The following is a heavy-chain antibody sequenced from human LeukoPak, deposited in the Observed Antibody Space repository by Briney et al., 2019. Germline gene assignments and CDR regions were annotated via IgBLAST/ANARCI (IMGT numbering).Heavy chain of an antibody. Sequence: GESLKISCKGSGYSFTSYWIGWVRQIPGKGLEWMGIIYPGDSDTRYSPSFQGQVTISADKSISTAYLQWSSMKASDTAMYYCARGVVVPADLFDYWGQGTLVTVSS. CDR3: ARGVVVPADLFDY. CDR1: GYSFTSYW. CDR2: IYPGDSDT. D-gene: IGHD2-2*01. V-gene: IGHV5-51*01. J-gene: IGHJ4*02.